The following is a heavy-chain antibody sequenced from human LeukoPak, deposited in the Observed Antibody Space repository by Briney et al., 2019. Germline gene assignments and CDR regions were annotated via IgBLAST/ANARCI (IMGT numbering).Heavy chain of an antibody. J-gene: IGHJ6*02. D-gene: IGHD3-3*01. V-gene: IGHV4-34*01. CDR2: INHSGST. CDR1: GGSFSGYY. CDR3: ARSPYYDFWSGYYTGYYYGMDV. Sequence: SETLSLTCAVYGGSFSGYYWSWIRQPPGKGLEWIGEINHSGSTNYNPSLKSRVTISVDTSKNQFSLKLSSVPAADTAVYYCARSPYYDFWSGYYTGYYYGMDVWGQGTTVTVSS.